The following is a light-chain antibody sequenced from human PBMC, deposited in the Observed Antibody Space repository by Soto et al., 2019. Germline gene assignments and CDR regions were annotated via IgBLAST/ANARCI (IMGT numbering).Light chain of an antibody. CDR3: HKYNSAPFT. Sequence: DIPMTQSPSSLSASVGDRVTITCRASQGISNYLAWYQQKPGKVPKLLIYAASTLQSGVPSRFSGSGSGTDFTLTISSLQPEDVATYYCHKYNSAPFTFGPGNKVDIK. J-gene: IGKJ3*01. CDR1: QGISNY. CDR2: AAS. V-gene: IGKV1-27*01.